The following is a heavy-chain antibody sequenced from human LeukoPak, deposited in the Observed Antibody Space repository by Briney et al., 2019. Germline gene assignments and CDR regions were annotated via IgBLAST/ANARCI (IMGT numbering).Heavy chain of an antibody. V-gene: IGHV3-23*01. CDR3: AKPEDRLRFLERGAFGV. CDR2: ISGSGGST. J-gene: IGHJ3*01. D-gene: IGHD3-3*01. Sequence: GGSLRLSCAASGFTFSSYAMSWVRQAPGKGLEWVSAISGSGGSTYYADSVKGRFTISRDNSKNTLYLQMNSLRAEDTAVYYCAKPEDRLRFLERGAFGVWGQGTMVTVSS. CDR1: GFTFSSYA.